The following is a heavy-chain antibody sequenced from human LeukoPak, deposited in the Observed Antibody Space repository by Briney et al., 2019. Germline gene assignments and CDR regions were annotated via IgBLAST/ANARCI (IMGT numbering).Heavy chain of an antibody. Sequence: ASVKVSCKASGGTFSSYAISWVRQAPGQGLEWMGIINPSGGSTSYAQKFQGRVTMTRDMSTSTVYMELSSLRSGDTAVYYCARATYYYDSSGYYTASYDAFDIWGQGTMVTVSS. CDR1: GGTFSSYA. D-gene: IGHD3-22*01. V-gene: IGHV1-46*01. J-gene: IGHJ3*02. CDR3: ARATYYYDSSGYYTASYDAFDI. CDR2: INPSGGST.